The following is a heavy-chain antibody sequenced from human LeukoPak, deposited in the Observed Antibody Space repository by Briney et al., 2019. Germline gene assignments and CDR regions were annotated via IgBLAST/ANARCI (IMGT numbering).Heavy chain of an antibody. CDR3: ARLSSGCSSGWYINY. CDR2: IYYSGST. Sequence: SETLSLTCTVSGGSISSYYWTWIRQPPGKGLEWIGYIYYSGSTNYNPSLKSRVTISVDTSKNQFSLKLSSVMAADTAVYYCARLSSGCSSGWYINYWGQGTLVTVSS. D-gene: IGHD6-19*01. V-gene: IGHV4-59*01. J-gene: IGHJ4*02. CDR1: GGSISSYY.